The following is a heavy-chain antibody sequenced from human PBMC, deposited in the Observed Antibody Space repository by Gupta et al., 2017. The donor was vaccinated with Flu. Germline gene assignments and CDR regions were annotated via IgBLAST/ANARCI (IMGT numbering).Heavy chain of an antibody. CDR3: AVPKVVTTTWETPLYYYYGMDV. J-gene: IGHJ6*02. CDR2: IIPILGIA. Sequence: QVQLVQSGAEVKKPGSSVKVSCKASGGTFSSYTISWVRQAPGQGLEWMGRIIPILGIANYAQKFQGRVTITADKSTSTAYMELSSLRSEDTAVYYCAVPKVVTTTWETPLYYYYGMDVWGQGTTVTVSS. V-gene: IGHV1-69*02. CDR1: GGTFSSYT. D-gene: IGHD2-21*02.